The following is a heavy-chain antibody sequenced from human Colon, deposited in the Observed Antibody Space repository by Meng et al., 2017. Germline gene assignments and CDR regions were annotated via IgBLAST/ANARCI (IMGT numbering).Heavy chain of an antibody. D-gene: IGHD4-23*01. CDR1: GFTFSSYA. Sequence: GGSLRLSCAASGFTFSSYAMHWVRQAPGKGLEWVAVISYDGSNKYYADSVKGRFTISRDNSKNTLYLQMKSLRAEDTTVYYCARSLRWGDWFDPWGQGTLVTVSS. J-gene: IGHJ5*02. V-gene: IGHV3-30*01. CDR2: ISYDGSNK. CDR3: ARSLRWGDWFDP.